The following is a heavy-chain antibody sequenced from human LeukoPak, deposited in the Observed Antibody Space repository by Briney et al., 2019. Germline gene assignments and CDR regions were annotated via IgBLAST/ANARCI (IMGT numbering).Heavy chain of an antibody. J-gene: IGHJ3*02. D-gene: IGHD2-21*01. CDR2: INPGGGSA. CDR1: GYTFTTYY. CDR3: ARDWGGGGFDAFDI. Sequence: ASVKVSCKASGYTFTTYYMHWVRLAPGQGLEWMGIINPGGGSANYAQKVQGRVTMTRDTSTSTVYMELSSLRSEDTAVYYCARDWGGGGFDAFDIWGQGTMVTVSS. V-gene: IGHV1-46*01.